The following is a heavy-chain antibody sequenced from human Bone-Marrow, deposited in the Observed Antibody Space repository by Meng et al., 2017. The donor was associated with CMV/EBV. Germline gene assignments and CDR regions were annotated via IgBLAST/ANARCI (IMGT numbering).Heavy chain of an antibody. V-gene: IGHV3-9*01. CDR3: ARVSPIWWSIDY. CDR2: ISWNSGSI. CDR1: GFTFDDYA. J-gene: IGHJ4*02. Sequence: SLKISCAASGFTFDDYAMHWVRQAPGKGLEWVSGISWNSGSIGYADSVKGRFTISRDNAKNSLYLQMNSLRAEDTAVYYCARVSPIWWSIDYWGQGTLVTVSS. D-gene: IGHD2-15*01.